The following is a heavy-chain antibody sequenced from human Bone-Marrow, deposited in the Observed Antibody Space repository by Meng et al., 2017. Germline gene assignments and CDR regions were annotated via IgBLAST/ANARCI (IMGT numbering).Heavy chain of an antibody. CDR1: GGTFSSYA. Sequence: SVKVSCKASGGTFSSYAISWVRQAPGQGLEWMGGIIPIFGTANYAQKFQGRVTITADKSTSTAYMELSSLRSEDTAVYYCARDLERWEPRGFDYWGQGTLVTVSS. J-gene: IGHJ4*02. CDR3: ARDLERWEPRGFDY. V-gene: IGHV1-69*06. CDR2: IIPIFGTA. D-gene: IGHD1-26*01.